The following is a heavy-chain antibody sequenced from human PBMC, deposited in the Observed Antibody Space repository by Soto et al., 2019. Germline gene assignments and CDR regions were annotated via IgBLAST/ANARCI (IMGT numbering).Heavy chain of an antibody. CDR3: ARGGTAEADF. J-gene: IGHJ4*02. Sequence: QAQLVQSGAEVKEPGAPVKVSCKASGYTFTGYGITWVRQAPGQGLEWMGWASPLSATTNYAPKFQGRVTMTTDTSTNMAYMELRSLRTDDTAVYYCARGGTAEADFWGQGTLVTVSS. CDR1: GYTFTGYG. CDR2: ASPLSATT. D-gene: IGHD2-21*02. V-gene: IGHV1-18*01.